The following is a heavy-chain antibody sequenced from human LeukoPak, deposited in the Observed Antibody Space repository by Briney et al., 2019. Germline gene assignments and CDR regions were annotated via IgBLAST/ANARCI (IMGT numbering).Heavy chain of an antibody. J-gene: IGHJ4*02. Sequence: GGSLRLSCAASGFTFSTFSMNWVRQAPGKGLEWVSYISSNSYNIYHADSVKGRFTISRDNAENSLYLQMNSLRVEDTAVYYCARVFVGTADYWGQGSLVTVSS. CDR2: ISSNSYNI. V-gene: IGHV3-48*01. CDR3: ARVFVGTADY. CDR1: GFTFSTFS. D-gene: IGHD6-13*01.